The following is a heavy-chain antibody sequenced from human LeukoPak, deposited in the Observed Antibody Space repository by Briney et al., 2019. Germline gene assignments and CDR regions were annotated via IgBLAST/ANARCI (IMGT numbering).Heavy chain of an antibody. V-gene: IGHV4-30-4*01. D-gene: IGHD3-9*01. Sequence: PSETLSLTCTVSGGSISSGDYYWCWIRQPPGKGLEWIGYIYYSGSTYYNPSLKSRVTISVDTSKNQFSLKLSSVTAADTAVYYCARLYYDILTGSPNWFDPWGQGTLVTVSS. J-gene: IGHJ5*02. CDR2: IYYSGST. CDR3: ARLYYDILTGSPNWFDP. CDR1: GGSISSGDYY.